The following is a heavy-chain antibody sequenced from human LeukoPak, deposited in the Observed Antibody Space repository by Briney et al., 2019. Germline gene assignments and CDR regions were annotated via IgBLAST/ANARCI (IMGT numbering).Heavy chain of an antibody. CDR1: GGTISSYY. J-gene: IGHJ4*02. D-gene: IGHD6-6*01. CDR3: ARAEYPGYFDY. CDR2: IYYSGST. V-gene: IGHV4-59*01. Sequence: SETLSLTRIVSGGTISSYYWSWIRQPPGKGLEGFGYIYYSGSTNYNPSLKSRVTISVDTSKHQISLKLSSVTAADTAGHYGARAEYPGYFDYWGQGTLVTVSS.